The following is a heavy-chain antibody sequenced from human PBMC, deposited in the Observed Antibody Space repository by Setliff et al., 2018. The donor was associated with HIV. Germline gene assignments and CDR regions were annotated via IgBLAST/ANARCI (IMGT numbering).Heavy chain of an antibody. V-gene: IGHV1-2*06. Sequence: ASVKVSCKASGYSFSGYYMSWIRQAPGQALEWMGRINPNNGATEYAQKFQGRVTMTSDSLPSTAHMELTRLRSDDTAVCYCARDLGIVIPFDYWGQGTLVTVSS. CDR1: GYSFSGYY. CDR3: ARDLGIVIPFDY. J-gene: IGHJ4*02. D-gene: IGHD3-16*01. CDR2: INPNNGAT.